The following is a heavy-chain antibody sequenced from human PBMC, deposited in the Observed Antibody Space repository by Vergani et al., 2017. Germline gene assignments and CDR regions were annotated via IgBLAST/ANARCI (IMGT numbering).Heavy chain of an antibody. CDR3: ARVESLYPIYGMDV. D-gene: IGHD2-2*02. J-gene: IGHJ6*02. CDR1: GGPISSGGYY. Sequence: QVQLQESGPGLVKPSQTLSLTCTVSGGPISSGGYYWIWIRQHPGKGLEWIGYIYYSGSTYYNPSLKSRVTISVDTSKNQFSLTLGSVTAAATAVYYCARVESLYPIYGMDVWGQGTTVTVSS. V-gene: IGHV4-31*03. CDR2: IYYSGST.